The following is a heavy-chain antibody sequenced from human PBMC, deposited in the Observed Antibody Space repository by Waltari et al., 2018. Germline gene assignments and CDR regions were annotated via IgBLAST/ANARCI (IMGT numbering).Heavy chain of an antibody. V-gene: IGHV3-48*04. CDR1: GFTCSSYS. CDR2: INSGSSSI. CDR3: AREPPYADYAFDS. D-gene: IGHD4-17*01. J-gene: IGHJ4*02. Sequence: EVQLVESGGGLVQPGGSLRPSCAASGFTCSSYSMDWVRQAPGKGLEWVSYINSGSSSIFYAGSVKGRFTISRDNAKNSLYLQMNSLRAEDTAVYYCAREPPYADYAFDSWGQGSLVTVSS.